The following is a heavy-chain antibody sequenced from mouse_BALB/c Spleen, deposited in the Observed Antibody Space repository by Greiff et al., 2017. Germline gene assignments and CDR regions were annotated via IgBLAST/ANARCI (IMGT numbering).Heavy chain of an antibody. CDR3: AREGNYDRAMDY. CDR2: ISNLAYSI. V-gene: IGHV5-15*02. J-gene: IGHJ4*01. D-gene: IGHD2-4*01. CDR1: GFTFSDYG. Sequence: DVKLVESGGGLVQPGGSRKLSCAASGFTFSDYGMAWVRQAPGKGPEWVAFISNLAYSIYYADTVTGRFTISRENAKNTLYLEMSSLRSEDTAMYYCAREGNYDRAMDYWGQGTSVTVSS.